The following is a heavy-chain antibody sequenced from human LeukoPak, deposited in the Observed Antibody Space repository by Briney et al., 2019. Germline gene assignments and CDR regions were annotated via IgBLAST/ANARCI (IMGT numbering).Heavy chain of an antibody. D-gene: IGHD1-1*01. CDR2: IGTASDT. CDR3: ARGPPRGKYYYMDV. V-gene: IGHV3-13*01. CDR1: GFTFSSFD. J-gene: IGHJ6*03. Sequence: GGSLRLSCAASGFTFSSFDMHWVRQPTGQGLEWVSTIGTASDTYYPGSVEGRFTLSRDNAKNSLYLQMNSLTAGDTAVYYCARGPPRGKYYYMDVWGKGTTVTVSS.